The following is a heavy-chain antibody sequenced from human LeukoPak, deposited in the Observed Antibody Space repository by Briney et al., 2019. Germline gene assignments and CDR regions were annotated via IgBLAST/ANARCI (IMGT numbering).Heavy chain of an antibody. CDR2: MNPNDGST. CDR3: ARGGAIPAARTPFDY. Sequence: ASVKVSCKASGYTYRGYYIHWVRQAPGQGLEWVGVMNPNDGSTTYAQEFRGRVTVTRDTSASTVYMELSSLGSEDTAVYYCARGGAIPAARTPFDYGCQGSLVSVYS. J-gene: IGHJ4*02. CDR1: GYTYRGYY. D-gene: IGHD2-2*01. V-gene: IGHV1-46*01.